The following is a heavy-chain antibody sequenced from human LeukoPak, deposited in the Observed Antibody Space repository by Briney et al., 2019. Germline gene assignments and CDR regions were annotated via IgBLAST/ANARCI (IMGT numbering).Heavy chain of an antibody. J-gene: IGHJ4*02. V-gene: IGHV1-2*02. CDR2: INPNSGGT. CDR1: GYTFTGNY. CDR3: ARDLWSVVVVAATPSLDY. Sequence: ASVKVSCKASGYTFTGNYMHWVRQAPGQGLEWMGWINPNSGGTNYAQKFQGRVTMTRDTSISTAYMELSRLRSDDTAVYYCARDLWSVVVVAATPSLDYWGQGTLVTVSS. D-gene: IGHD2-15*01.